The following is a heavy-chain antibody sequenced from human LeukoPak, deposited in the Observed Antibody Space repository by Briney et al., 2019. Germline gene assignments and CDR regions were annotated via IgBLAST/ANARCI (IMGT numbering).Heavy chain of an antibody. CDR2: INRGGSRT. CDR3: ARGGSDTAMAHDY. V-gene: IGHV3-74*01. Sequence: GGSLRLSCAASGFTFSNHWMHWVRQAPGKGLMWVSRINRGGSRTEYADSVKGRFTISRDDAKNTLYLQLNSLRAEDTAVYFCARGGSDTAMAHDYWGQGTLVTVSS. CDR1: GFTFSNHW. D-gene: IGHD5-18*01. J-gene: IGHJ4*02.